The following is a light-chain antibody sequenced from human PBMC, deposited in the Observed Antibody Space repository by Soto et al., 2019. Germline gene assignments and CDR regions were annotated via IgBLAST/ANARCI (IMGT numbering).Light chain of an antibody. Sequence: QMTRSPSTLSKSVGDRITITCRASQGISDWLAWYQQRPGKAPKLLIYDVSTLNSGVPSRFSGSGSGTEFTLTISSLQPDDFATYYCLQHNSYPPTFGGGTKV. CDR1: QGISDW. V-gene: IGKV1-5*01. CDR2: DVS. J-gene: IGKJ4*01. CDR3: LQHNSYPPT.